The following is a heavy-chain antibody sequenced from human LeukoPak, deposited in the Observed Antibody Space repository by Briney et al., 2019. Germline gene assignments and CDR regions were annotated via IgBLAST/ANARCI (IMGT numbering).Heavy chain of an antibody. CDR2: IIPNLGTA. CDR1: GGTLSSYA. V-gene: IGHV1-69*05. Sequence: SVKVSCKASGGTLSSYAISWLRQAPRPALEWMGGIIPNLGTANYAQKLQGRLTITTDESTSTAYMELSSLRSEDTAVYYCGAHYGSGSYVPGLVDYWGQGTLVTVSS. D-gene: IGHD3-10*01. J-gene: IGHJ4*02. CDR3: GAHYGSGSYVPGLVDY.